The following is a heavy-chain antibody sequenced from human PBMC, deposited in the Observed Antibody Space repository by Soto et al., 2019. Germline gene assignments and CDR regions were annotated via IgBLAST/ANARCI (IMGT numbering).Heavy chain of an antibody. CDR2: IVPILGIA. CDR1: GGTFSSYT. Sequence: SVKVSCKASGGTFSSYTISWVRQAPGQGLEWMGRIVPILGIANYAQKFQGRVTITADKSTSTAYMELSSLRSEDTAVYYCARDLEQWLTSHYFDYWGQGTLVTVSS. D-gene: IGHD6-19*01. CDR3: ARDLEQWLTSHYFDY. J-gene: IGHJ4*02. V-gene: IGHV1-69*02.